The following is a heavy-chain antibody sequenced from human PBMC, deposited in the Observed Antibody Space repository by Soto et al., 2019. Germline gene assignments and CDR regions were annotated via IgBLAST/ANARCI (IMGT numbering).Heavy chain of an antibody. CDR1: GGSISSYY. J-gene: IGHJ4*02. D-gene: IGHD6-13*01. CDR3: ARGETQQQRDY. V-gene: IGHV4-59*12. Sequence: TSETLSLTCTVSGGSISSYYWSWIRQPPGKGLEWIGYIYYSGSTNYNPSLKSRVTISVNTSKNQFSLKLSSVTAADTAVYYCARGETQQQRDYWGQGTLVTVSS. CDR2: IYYSGST.